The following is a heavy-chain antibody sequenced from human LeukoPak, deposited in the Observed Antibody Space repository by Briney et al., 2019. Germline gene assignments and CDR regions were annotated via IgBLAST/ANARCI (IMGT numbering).Heavy chain of an antibody. V-gene: IGHV3-7*02. CDR1: EFTLSTSW. CDR3: TRARYCTSGNCYLDY. Sequence: GGSLRLSCAASEFTLSTSWPSWVRQAPGKGLEWVANINQDVSGIYYVDSVKGRFTISRDNAKKSLYLQMNSLRSEDTAVYYCTRARYCTSGNCYLDYWGQGTLVTVSS. CDR2: INQDVSGI. J-gene: IGHJ4*02. D-gene: IGHD2-8*01.